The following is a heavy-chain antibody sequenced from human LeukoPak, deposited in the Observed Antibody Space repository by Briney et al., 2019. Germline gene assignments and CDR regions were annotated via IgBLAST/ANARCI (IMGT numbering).Heavy chain of an antibody. CDR1: GFTFSSYG. D-gene: IGHD3-22*01. CDR2: ISYDGSNK. J-gene: IGHJ4*02. CDR3: AKGTYYYDSSGYYLFDY. Sequence: GGSLRLSCAASGFTFSSYGMHWVRQAPGKGLEWVAVISYDGSNKYYADSVKGRFTISRDNSKNTLYLQMNSLRAEDTAVYYCAKGTYYYDSSGYYLFDYWGQGTLVTVSS. V-gene: IGHV3-30*18.